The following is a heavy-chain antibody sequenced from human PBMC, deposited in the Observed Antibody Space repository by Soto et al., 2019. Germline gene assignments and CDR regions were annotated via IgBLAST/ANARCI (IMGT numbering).Heavy chain of an antibody. Sequence: QVQLVESGGGVVQPGRSLRLSCAASGFTFSSYAMHWVRQAPGKGLEWVAVISYDGSNKYYADSVKGRFTISRDNSKNTLYLQMNSLRAEDTAVYYCARITPPSWLSFGGWLDSFDPWGQGTLVTVSS. CDR3: ARITPPSWLSFGGWLDSFDP. CDR2: ISYDGSNK. CDR1: GFTFSSYA. V-gene: IGHV3-30-3*01. J-gene: IGHJ5*02. D-gene: IGHD6-19*01.